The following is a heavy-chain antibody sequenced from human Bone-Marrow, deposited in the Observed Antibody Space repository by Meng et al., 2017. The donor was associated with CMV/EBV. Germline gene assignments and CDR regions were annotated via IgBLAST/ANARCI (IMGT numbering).Heavy chain of an antibody. Sequence: ASVKVSCKASGYTFTSYDINWVRQAAGQGLEWMGWMNPDSVNPGYAQKFQGRVTITRSTSISTVYMELSSLRSEDTAVYYCARDVKGLFNPAGLDYWGQGTRVTVSS. CDR3: ARDVKGLFNPAGLDY. J-gene: IGHJ4*02. D-gene: IGHD6-13*01. CDR2: MNPDSVNP. V-gene: IGHV1-8*03. CDR1: GYTFTSYD.